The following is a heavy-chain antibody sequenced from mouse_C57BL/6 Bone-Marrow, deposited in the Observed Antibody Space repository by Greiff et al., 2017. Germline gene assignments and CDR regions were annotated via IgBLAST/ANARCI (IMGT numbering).Heavy chain of an antibody. J-gene: IGHJ1*03. CDR3: ARHITTVVARYFDV. CDR1: EYEFPSHD. CDR2: INSDGGST. V-gene: IGHV5-2*01. Sequence: VQLQQSGGGLVQPGESLKLSCESNEYEFPSHDMSWVRKTPETRLELVAAINSDGGSTYYPDTMERRFIISRDNTKKTLYLQMSSLRSEDTALYYCARHITTVVARYFDVWGTGTTVTVSS. D-gene: IGHD1-1*01.